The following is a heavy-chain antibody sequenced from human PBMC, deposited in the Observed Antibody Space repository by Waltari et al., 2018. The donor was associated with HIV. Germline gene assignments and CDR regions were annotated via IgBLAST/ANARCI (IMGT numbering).Heavy chain of an antibody. CDR3: ARVASPKSGYLMDV. CDR2: MSRNSGDT. CDR1: GYTFSRYD. V-gene: IGHV1-8*01. D-gene: IGHD5-12*01. J-gene: IGHJ6*02. Sequence: QVQLVQSGAEVKKPGASVKVSCKASGYTFSRYDINWVRQATGQVPVWMGWMSRNSGDTGYTQKFQGRVTMTVSTSTSTAYIQLRGMKAEDTAVYYCARVASPKSGYLMDVWGQGTTVTVSS.